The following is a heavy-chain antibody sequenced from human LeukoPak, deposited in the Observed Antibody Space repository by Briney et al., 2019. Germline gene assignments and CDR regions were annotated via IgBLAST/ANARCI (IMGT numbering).Heavy chain of an antibody. CDR1: GGSISSYY. CDR2: IYYSGST. J-gene: IGHJ4*02. CDR3: ARPAAGTDYFDY. V-gene: IGHV4-59*08. D-gene: IGHD6-13*01. Sequence: PSETLYLTCTVSGGSISSYYWSWIRQPPGKGLEWIGYIYYSGSTNYNPSLKSRVTISVDTSKNQFSLKLSSVTAADTAVYYCARPAAGTDYFDYWGQGTLVTVSS.